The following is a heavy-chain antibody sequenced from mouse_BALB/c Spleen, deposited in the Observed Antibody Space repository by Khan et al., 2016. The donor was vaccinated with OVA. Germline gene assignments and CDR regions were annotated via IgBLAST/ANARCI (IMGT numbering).Heavy chain of an antibody. J-gene: IGHJ1*01. V-gene: IGHV1-85*01. CDR3: ARHYYGGNLYWYFDV. CDR2: IFPGDDST. CDR1: GYTFTSYD. D-gene: IGHD1-1*02. Sequence: QVRLQQSGAELVKPGASVKLSCKASGYTFTSYDINWVRQRPEQGLEWIGWIFPGDDSTKYNEKFKGKATLTTDKSSSTAYMQLSRLTSEDSAVYFVARHYYGGNLYWYFDVWGAGTTVTVSS.